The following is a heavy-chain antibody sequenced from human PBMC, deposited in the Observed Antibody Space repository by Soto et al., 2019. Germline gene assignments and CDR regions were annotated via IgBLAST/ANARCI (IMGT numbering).Heavy chain of an antibody. D-gene: IGHD6-19*01. CDR1: LFTFSTYP. CDR2: MSNSGDIT. J-gene: IGHJ4*02. Sequence: LXLSCGASLFTFSTYPIGGVRQAPWKGLEWVSVMSNSGDITYYVDSLKGRFTISRDNSENTLFLQMSSLRAEDTAVYYCAKDAARTSGWYYFDYWGQGTMVTVSS. V-gene: IGHV3-23*01. CDR3: AKDAARTSGWYYFDY.